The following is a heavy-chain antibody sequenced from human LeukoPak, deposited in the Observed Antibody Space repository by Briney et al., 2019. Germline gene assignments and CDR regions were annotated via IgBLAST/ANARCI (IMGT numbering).Heavy chain of an antibody. Sequence: SGPTLVKPTPPLTLTCTFSGFSLSTSGVGVGWIRQPPGKALEWLALIYWDDDKRYSPSLKSRLTITKDTSKNQVVLTMTNMDPVDTATYYCARGYCSGGSCYMAPNWFDPWGQGTLVTVSS. V-gene: IGHV2-5*02. D-gene: IGHD2-15*01. J-gene: IGHJ5*02. CDR1: GFSLSTSGVG. CDR2: IYWDDDK. CDR3: ARGYCSGGSCYMAPNWFDP.